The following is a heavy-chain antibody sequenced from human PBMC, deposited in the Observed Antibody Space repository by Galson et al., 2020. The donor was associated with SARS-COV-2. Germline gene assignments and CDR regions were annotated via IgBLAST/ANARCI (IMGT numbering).Heavy chain of an antibody. D-gene: IGHD3-3*01. CDR3: ARWRTDFWSGYHDY. CDR2: IDPSDSYT. Sequence: KVSCKGSGYSFTSYWISWVRQMPGKGLEWMGWIDPSDSYTNYSPSFQGHVTISADKSISTAYLQWSSLKASDTAMYYCARWRTDFWSGYHDYWGQGTLVTVSS. J-gene: IGHJ4*02. V-gene: IGHV5-10-1*01. CDR1: GYSFTSYW.